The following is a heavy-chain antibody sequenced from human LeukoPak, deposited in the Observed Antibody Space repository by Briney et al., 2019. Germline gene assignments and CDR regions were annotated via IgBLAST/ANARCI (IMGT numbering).Heavy chain of an antibody. Sequence: SETLSLTCTVSAHSISISSYYSGWIRQPPGKGLDWFVSIYYSGSTYYNPSLKSPFTISVHTSKNQFSLKLSSATAAVTAAYYCTGRDAQERIAGAGWGHWGQGTLVTVSS. CDR1: AHSISISSYY. J-gene: IGHJ4*02. CDR2: IYYSGST. CDR3: TGRDAQERIAGAGWGH. D-gene: IGHD6-19*01. V-gene: IGHV4-39*01.